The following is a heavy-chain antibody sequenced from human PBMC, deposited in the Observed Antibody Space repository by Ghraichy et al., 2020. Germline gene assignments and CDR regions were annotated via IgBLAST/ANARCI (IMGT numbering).Heavy chain of an antibody. CDR3: ARDMGDY. V-gene: IGHV4-4*02. CDR1: GGSISSDNW. D-gene: IGHD3-10*01. CDR2: IYHSGST. Sequence: SETLSLTCAVSGGSISSDNWWNWVRQPPGKGLEWIGEIYHSGSTNYNPSLKSRVTISLDKSNNQFSLKVNSVTAADTAVYYCARDMGDYWGQGTLVTVSS. J-gene: IGHJ4*02.